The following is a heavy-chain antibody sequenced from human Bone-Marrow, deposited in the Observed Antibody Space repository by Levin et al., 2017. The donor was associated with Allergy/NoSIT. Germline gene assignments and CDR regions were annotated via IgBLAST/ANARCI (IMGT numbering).Heavy chain of an antibody. CDR3: TGGGSFDDFLSGYYDGNYFDP. Sequence: ASVKVSCKASGYSFTTYVMHWVRQAPGQRPEWMGWINAANGYTQYSEKVKDRVSITRDTSANVVYMQLSRLTSDDTAVYYCTGGGSFDDFLSGYYDGNYFDPWGQGSLVTVSS. CDR1: GYSFTTYV. D-gene: IGHD3-3*01. V-gene: IGHV1-3*01. CDR2: INAANGYT. J-gene: IGHJ5*02.